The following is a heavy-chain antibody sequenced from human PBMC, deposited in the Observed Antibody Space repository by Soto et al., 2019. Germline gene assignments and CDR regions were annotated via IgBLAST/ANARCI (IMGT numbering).Heavy chain of an antibody. D-gene: IGHD1-26*01. J-gene: IGHJ4*02. CDR1: GGTFSMYA. Sequence: AAVKVCCRASGGTFSMYALSWVRQAPGQGLEWMGGSIPVFVKANYAQKFQGRVTITADKSTSTAHMELSSLRSADTAVYYCAIGGELGYFDYWGQGTLVTVSS. CDR2: SIPVFVKA. CDR3: AIGGELGYFDY. V-gene: IGHV1-69*06.